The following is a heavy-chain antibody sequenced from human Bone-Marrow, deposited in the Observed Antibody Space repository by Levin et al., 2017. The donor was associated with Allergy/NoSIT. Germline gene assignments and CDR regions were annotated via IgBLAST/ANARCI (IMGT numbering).Heavy chain of an antibody. CDR1: GFTFSSYA. Sequence: GGSLRLSCAASGFTFSSYAMHWVRQAPGKGLEWVAVISYDGSNKYYADSVKGRFTISRDNSKNTLYLQMNSLRAEDTAVYYCARGLGVFGVVIVRSGMDVWGQGTTVTVSS. V-gene: IGHV3-30*04. CDR3: ARGLGVFGVVIVRSGMDV. D-gene: IGHD3-3*01. J-gene: IGHJ6*02. CDR2: ISYDGSNK.